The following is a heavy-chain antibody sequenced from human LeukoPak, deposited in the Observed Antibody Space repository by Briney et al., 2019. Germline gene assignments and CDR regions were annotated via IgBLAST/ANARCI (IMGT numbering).Heavy chain of an antibody. CDR2: LNPHSGGT. J-gene: IGHJ4*02. D-gene: IGHD3-9*01. Sequence: GASVKVSCKASGFIFTDYYMHWVRQAPGLGLEWMGWLNPHSGGTNYAQKFQGRVTMTRDTSISTAYMELNSLRSDDTAVYYCARVIRSWDILTGYYRVGYLDYWGQGTLVTVSS. CDR3: ARVIRSWDILTGYYRVGYLDY. V-gene: IGHV1-2*02. CDR1: GFIFTDYY.